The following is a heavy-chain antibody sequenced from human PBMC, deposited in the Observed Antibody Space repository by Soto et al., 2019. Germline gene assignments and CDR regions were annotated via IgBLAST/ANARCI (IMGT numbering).Heavy chain of an antibody. J-gene: IGHJ4*02. CDR3: VRKVAGTSRFDY. Sequence: QVQLQESGPGLVKPSETLSLTCSVSGGSINNYYWSWIRQPPGKGLEWVGYIFYTGSTNYNPSLKSRVTISVDTSKNQFSLNLNSVTAADTAVYYCVRKVAGTSRFDYWGQGTLVTVSS. CDR2: IFYTGST. CDR1: GGSINNYY. V-gene: IGHV4-59*01. D-gene: IGHD6-19*01.